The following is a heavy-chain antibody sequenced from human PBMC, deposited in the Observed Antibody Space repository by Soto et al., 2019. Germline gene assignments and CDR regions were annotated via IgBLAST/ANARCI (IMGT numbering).Heavy chain of an antibody. CDR3: XNSRGGTFLGYHGXXI. CDR1: GGTFSSRA. J-gene: IGHJ6*02. Sequence: QVQLVQSGPEVKKTGTSVKVSCKASGGTFSSRAISWVRQAPGQGLEWMGGIIPVFGRVNYAEKFQDRVTITADESTGTVYMELSSLRSEDTAXXXXXNSRGGTFLGYHGXXIWGQGT. V-gene: IGHV1-69*01. CDR2: IIPVFGRV. D-gene: IGHD3-16*01.